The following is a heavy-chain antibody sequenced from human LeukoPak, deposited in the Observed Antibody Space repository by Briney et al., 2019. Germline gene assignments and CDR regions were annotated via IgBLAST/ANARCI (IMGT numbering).Heavy chain of an antibody. V-gene: IGHV3-13*01. CDR2: TGTAGDT. D-gene: IGHD6-13*01. CDR3: ARSLSRSSSFDY. CDR1: GFTFSSYD. J-gene: IGHJ4*02. Sequence: PGGSLRLSCAASGFTFSSYDMHWVRQATGKGLEWVSATGTAGDTYYPGSVKGRFTISRENAKNSLYLQMNSLRAGDTAVYYCARSLSRSSSFDYWGQGTLVTVSS.